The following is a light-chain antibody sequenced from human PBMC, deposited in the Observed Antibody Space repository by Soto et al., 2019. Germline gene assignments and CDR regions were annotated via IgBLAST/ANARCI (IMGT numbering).Light chain of an antibody. Sequence: EIVMTQSPATLSVSPGERATLSCRASQSVSSNFAWYQQKPGQAPRLLIYDTSTRAIGITARFSGSGSGTEFSLTISSLQSEDFAVYYCQQYNNWPLTFGQGTKLEIK. CDR1: QSVSSN. CDR3: QQYNNWPLT. CDR2: DTS. J-gene: IGKJ2*01. V-gene: IGKV3-15*01.